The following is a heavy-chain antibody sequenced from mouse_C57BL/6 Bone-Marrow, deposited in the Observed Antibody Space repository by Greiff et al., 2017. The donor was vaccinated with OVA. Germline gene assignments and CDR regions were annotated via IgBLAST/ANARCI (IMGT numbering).Heavy chain of an antibody. CDR2: ISSGSSTI. V-gene: IGHV5-17*01. CDR1: GFTFSDYG. J-gene: IGHJ2*01. CDR3: ARRAIATVVGDY. Sequence: EVKLVESGGGLVKPGGSLKPSCAASGFTFSDYGMHWVRQAPEKGLEWVAYISSGSSTIYYADTVKGRFTISRDNAKYTLFLQMTSLRSEDTATYYCARRAIATVVGDYWGQGTTLTVSS. D-gene: IGHD1-1*01.